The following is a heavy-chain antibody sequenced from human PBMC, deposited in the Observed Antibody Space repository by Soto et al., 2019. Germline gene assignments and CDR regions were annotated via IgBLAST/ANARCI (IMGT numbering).Heavy chain of an antibody. Sequence: EVHLLESGGVLIEPGRSLRLSCGASGFIFSDYAMPWVRQAPGKGLEWVSAISGSGSSTYYADSVKGRFTISRDNLRNTSYLQMNSLSAEDTAVYYCAKGGVTRSYYYAMDVWGQGPTVTVSS. CDR3: AKGGVTRSYYYAMDV. D-gene: IGHD2-21*02. J-gene: IGHJ6*02. V-gene: IGHV3-23*01. CDR1: GFIFSDYA. CDR2: ISGSGSST.